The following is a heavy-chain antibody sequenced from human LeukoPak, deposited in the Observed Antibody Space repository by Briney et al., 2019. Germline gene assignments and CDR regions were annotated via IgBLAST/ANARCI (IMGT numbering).Heavy chain of an antibody. CDR1: GFAFSSYS. CDR3: ARVGTPGPNNWFDP. J-gene: IGHJ5*02. Sequence: GGSLRLSCSASGFAFSSYSMNCLRQAPGKGLEWISFITADSDIIHYAVSVRGRFTISRDNAKNSLFLQLNSLRDEDTAVYYCARVGTPGPNNWFDPWGQGTLVTVSS. CDR2: ITADSDII. V-gene: IGHV3-48*02. D-gene: IGHD7-27*01.